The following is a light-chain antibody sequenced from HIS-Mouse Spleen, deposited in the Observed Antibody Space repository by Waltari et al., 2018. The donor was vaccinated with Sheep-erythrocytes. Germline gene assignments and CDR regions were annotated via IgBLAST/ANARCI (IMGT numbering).Light chain of an antibody. Sequence: QSALTQPASVSGSPGQSITISCTGTSRDVGSYNLVSWYQQHPGKAPKLMIYVGSKRPSGVSNRFSGSKSGNTASLTISGLQAEDEADYYCCSYAGSSTLVFGGGTKLTVL. CDR2: VGS. CDR3: CSYAGSSTLV. V-gene: IGLV2-23*01. J-gene: IGLJ2*01. CDR1: SRDVGSYNL.